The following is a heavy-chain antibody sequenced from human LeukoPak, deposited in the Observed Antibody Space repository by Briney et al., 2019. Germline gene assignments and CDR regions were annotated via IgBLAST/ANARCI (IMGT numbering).Heavy chain of an antibody. J-gene: IGHJ4*02. V-gene: IGHV4-59*01. CDR2: IYYSGSA. CDR3: ARSYGSGNYFDY. CDR1: GGSISSYY. Sequence: PSETLSLTCTVSGGSISSYYWSWIRQPPGKGLEWIGYIYYSGSANYNPSLKSRVTISIDTSKNQFSLKLSSVTAADTAVYYCARSYGSGNYFDYWGQGTLVTVSS. D-gene: IGHD3-10*01.